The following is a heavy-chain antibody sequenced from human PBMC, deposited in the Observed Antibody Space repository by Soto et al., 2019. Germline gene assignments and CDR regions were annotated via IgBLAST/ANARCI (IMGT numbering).Heavy chain of an antibody. CDR2: INHSGST. Sequence: PSETLSLTCAVYGGSFSGYYWSWIRQPPGKGLEWIGEINHSGSTNYNPSLKSRVTISVDTSKNQFSLKLSSVTAADTAVYYCASRLRTVYSSSWYGRQDYWGQGTLVTVSS. CDR3: ASRLRTVYSSSWYGRQDY. J-gene: IGHJ4*02. CDR1: GGSFSGYY. D-gene: IGHD6-13*01. V-gene: IGHV4-34*01.